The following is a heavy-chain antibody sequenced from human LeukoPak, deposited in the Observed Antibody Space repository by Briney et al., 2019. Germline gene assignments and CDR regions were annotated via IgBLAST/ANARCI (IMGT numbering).Heavy chain of an antibody. CDR1: GFTFRDHY. CDR2: INTDGSST. D-gene: IGHD3-10*01. V-gene: IGHV3-74*01. Sequence: PGGSLRLSCAASGFTFRDHYMDWVRQAPGKGLVWVSRINTDGSSTSYADSVKGRFTISRDNAKNTLYLQMNSLRAEDTAVYYCARGPDPVVRGPRRAFDLWGQGTMVTVSS. J-gene: IGHJ3*01. CDR3: ARGPDPVVRGPRRAFDL.